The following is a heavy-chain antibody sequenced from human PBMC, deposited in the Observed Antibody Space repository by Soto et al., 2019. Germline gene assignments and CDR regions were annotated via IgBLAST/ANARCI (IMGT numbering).Heavy chain of an antibody. V-gene: IGHV3-30-3*01. D-gene: IGHD2-8*01. J-gene: IGHJ4*02. Sequence: QVQLVESGGGVVQPGGFLRLSCAASGFTFSTSAMHWVRQAPGKGLEWVALISYHGSNKYYADSVEGRFTISRDNSKNTVYLQMNSLRAEDTAAYYCARDLIKYADYWGQGTLVTVSS. CDR2: ISYHGSNK. CDR1: GFTFSTSA. CDR3: ARDLIKYADY.